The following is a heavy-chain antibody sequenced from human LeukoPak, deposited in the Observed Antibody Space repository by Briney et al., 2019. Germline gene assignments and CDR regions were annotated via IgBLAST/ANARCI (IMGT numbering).Heavy chain of an antibody. D-gene: IGHD4-23*01. CDR2: IYRVGST. J-gene: IGHJ6*02. V-gene: IGHV3-66*01. CDR1: GFTVSSNY. CDR3: ARDGGNNSWYGMDV. Sequence: GGSLRLSCAPSGFTVSSNYMSWVRQAPGKGLEWVSIIYRVGSTFYADSVEGRFTISRDNSKNTLYLQMNSLRVEDTAIHYCARDGGNNSWYGMDVWGQGTTVTVSS.